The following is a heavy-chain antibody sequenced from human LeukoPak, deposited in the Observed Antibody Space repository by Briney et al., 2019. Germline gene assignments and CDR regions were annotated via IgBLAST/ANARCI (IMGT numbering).Heavy chain of an antibody. Sequence: SETLSLTCTVSGGSISSSSYYWGWIRQPPGKGLEWIGEINHSGSTNYNPSLKSRVTISVDTSKNQFSLKLSSVTAADTAVYYCARGSHYYDSSGYYFDYWGQGTLVTVSS. V-gene: IGHV4-39*07. CDR2: INHSGST. J-gene: IGHJ4*02. CDR3: ARGSHYYDSSGYYFDY. CDR1: GGSISSSSYY. D-gene: IGHD3-22*01.